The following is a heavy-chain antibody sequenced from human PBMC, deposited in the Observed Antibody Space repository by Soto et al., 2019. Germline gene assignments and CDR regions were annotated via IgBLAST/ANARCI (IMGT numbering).Heavy chain of an antibody. CDR3: ASLTKDVDS. CDR2: IYYIGDT. V-gene: IGHV4-31*03. Sequence: QVQLQESGQGLVKPSQTLSLTCTVSGGSISTAYYYWSWIRQHPGKGLEWIGYIYYIGDTNYNPSLKSRVSLSVDTSKTQFSLMVNSVTAADTAVYYCASLTKDVDSWGAGTLVTVSS. D-gene: IGHD3-9*01. J-gene: IGHJ4*02. CDR1: GGSISTAYYY.